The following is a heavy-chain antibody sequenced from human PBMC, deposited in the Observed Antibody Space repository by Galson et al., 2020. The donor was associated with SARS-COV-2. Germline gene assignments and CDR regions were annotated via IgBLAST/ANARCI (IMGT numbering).Heavy chain of an antibody. V-gene: IGHV2-70*01. CDR1: GFSLSTSGMC. J-gene: IGHJ4*02. CDR3: ARMVQSGWYGVNDY. Sequence: SGPTLVKPTQTLTLTCTFSGFSLSTSGMCVSWIRQPPGKALEWLALIDWDDDKYYRTSLKTRITISKDNSKNQVVLTMTNMDPVDTATYYCARMVQSGWYGVNDYGGQGTLVTVSS. D-gene: IGHD6-19*01. CDR2: IDWDDDK.